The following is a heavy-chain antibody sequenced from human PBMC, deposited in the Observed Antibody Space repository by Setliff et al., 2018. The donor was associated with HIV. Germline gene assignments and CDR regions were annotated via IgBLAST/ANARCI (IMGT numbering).Heavy chain of an antibody. J-gene: IGHJ4*02. Sequence: SETLSLTCTLSGGSISGDFWTWIRQPAGEGLEWIGRTHASGATQCDPSLKNQCSISIYTSKTQFSLKLSSVTAAGTAVYYFARQTATGTSATLDSWGQGSLVTVSS. CDR1: GGSISGDF. D-gene: IGHD2-21*02. CDR3: ARQTATGTSATLDS. V-gene: IGHV4-4*07. CDR2: THASGAT.